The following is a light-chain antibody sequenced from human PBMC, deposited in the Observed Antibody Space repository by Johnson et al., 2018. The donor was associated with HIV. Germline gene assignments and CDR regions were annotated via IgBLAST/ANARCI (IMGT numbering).Light chain of an antibody. CDR1: SSNIGNNS. CDR2: DNN. CDR3: GTWDRILRAGGYV. V-gene: IGLV1-51*01. J-gene: IGLJ1*01. Sequence: QSILTQPPSVSAAPGQKVTISCSGSSSNIGNNSVSWYQQFPGTAPKLLIYDNNKRPSGIPDRFSGSTSGTSATLGITGLPTGDEADYFCGTWDRILRAGGYVFGTGTKVTV.